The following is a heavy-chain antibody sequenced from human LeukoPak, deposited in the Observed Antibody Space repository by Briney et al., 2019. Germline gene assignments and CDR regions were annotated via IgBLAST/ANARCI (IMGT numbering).Heavy chain of an antibody. Sequence: ASVKVSCKASGYTFTSYDINWVRQATGQGLEWMGWMNPNSGNTGYAQKFQGRVTITRNTSISTAYMELSSLRSEDTAVYYCAGSIGYCTSNVCYLKYWGQGTLVTVSS. D-gene: IGHD2-8*01. CDR1: GYTFTSYD. CDR3: AGSIGYCTSNVCYLKY. V-gene: IGHV1-8*01. CDR2: MNPNSGNT. J-gene: IGHJ4*02.